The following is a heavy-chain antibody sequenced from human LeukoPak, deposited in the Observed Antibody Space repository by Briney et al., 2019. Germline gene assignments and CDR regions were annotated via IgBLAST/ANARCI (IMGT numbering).Heavy chain of an antibody. D-gene: IGHD1-26*01. V-gene: IGHV3-23*01. CDR1: GFTFTSNV. Sequence: GGSLRLSCADSGFTFTSNVMSWVRQAPGKGLEWVAAISGSGGSTYYADSVRGRFTISRDNSKNTLYLQMNSLRAEDTAVYYCAKDADPYSGSVYYFDYWGQGTLVTVSS. CDR2: ISGSGGST. CDR3: AKDADPYSGSVYYFDY. J-gene: IGHJ4*02.